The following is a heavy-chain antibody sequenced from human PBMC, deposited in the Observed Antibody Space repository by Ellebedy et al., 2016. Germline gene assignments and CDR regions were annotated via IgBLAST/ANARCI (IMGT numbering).Heavy chain of an antibody. CDR2: IYVDGTT. CDR3: VRGNGYNYYDS. CDR1: GFSVSGYY. Sequence: GGSLRLXXEASGFSVSGYYMAWVRQAPGKGLQWISLIYVDGTTVCADSVKGRFTISRDKSKNTVYLQTSGLSAGDTAVYYCVRGNGYNYYDSWGQGTLVVVSA. D-gene: IGHD5-24*01. J-gene: IGHJ4*02. V-gene: IGHV3-53*01.